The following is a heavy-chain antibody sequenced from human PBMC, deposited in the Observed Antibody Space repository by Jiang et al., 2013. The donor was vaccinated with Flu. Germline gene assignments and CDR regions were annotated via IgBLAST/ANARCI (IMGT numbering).Heavy chain of an antibody. Sequence: SIYYSGSTYYNPSLKSRVTISVDTSKNQXSLKLSSVTATDTAVYYCASPLRPVGWAGSGDSAPAGLHAFDIWGQGTMVTISS. CDR3: ASPLRPVGWAGSGDSAPAGLHAFDI. D-gene: IGHD2-21*02. V-gene: IGHV4-39*01. CDR2: IYYSGST. J-gene: IGHJ3*02.